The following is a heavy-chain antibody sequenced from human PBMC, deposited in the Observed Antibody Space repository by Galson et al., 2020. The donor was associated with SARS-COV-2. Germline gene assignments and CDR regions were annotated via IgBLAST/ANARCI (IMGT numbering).Heavy chain of an antibody. V-gene: IGHV3-30*04. CDR1: GFTFSSYA. J-gene: IGHJ3*02. CDR3: ARGNDLNAFEI. CDR2: ISHDGSNT. Sequence: GGSLRLSCAASGFTFSSYAMHWVRQAPGKGLEWVAVISHDGSNTYYADSVKGRFTISRDNSKNTLYLQMNSLRAEDTAVYYCARGNDLNAFEIWGQGTMVTVSS.